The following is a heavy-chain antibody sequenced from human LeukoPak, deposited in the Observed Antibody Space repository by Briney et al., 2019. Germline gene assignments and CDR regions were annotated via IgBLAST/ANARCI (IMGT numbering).Heavy chain of an antibody. CDR2: IIPIFGTA. J-gene: IGHJ4*02. V-gene: IGHV1-69*05. CDR1: GGTFSSYA. CDR3: ARDHGYSSSWPSYFDY. D-gene: IGHD6-13*01. Sequence: SVKVSCKACGGTFSSYAISWVRQAPGQGLEWMGGIIPIFGTANYAQKFQGRVTITTDESTSTAYMELSSLRSEDTAVYYCARDHGYSSSWPSYFDYWGQGTLVTVSS.